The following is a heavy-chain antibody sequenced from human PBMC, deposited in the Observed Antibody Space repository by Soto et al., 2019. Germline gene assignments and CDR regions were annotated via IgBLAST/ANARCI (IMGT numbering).Heavy chain of an antibody. V-gene: IGHV3-64*07. CDR2: INSNGGST. J-gene: IGHJ4*02. D-gene: IGHD1-1*01. CDR3: ARVRVATTTPYFDY. CDR1: GFTFSTYG. Sequence: VQLVESGGGLVQPGGSLRLSCAASGFTFSTYGLHWVRQAPGKGLEYVSAINSNGGSTHYADSVKGRFTISRDNSKNTLYLQMGSLRAEDMAVYYCARVRVATTTPYFDYWGQGTRVTVSS.